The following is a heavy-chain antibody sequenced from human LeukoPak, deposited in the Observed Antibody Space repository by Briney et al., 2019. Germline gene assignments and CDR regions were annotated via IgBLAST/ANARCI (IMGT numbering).Heavy chain of an antibody. CDR1: GFTFTSYI. D-gene: IGHD6-19*01. CDR3: ARDPRASSSGVSVFDI. Sequence: GGSLRLSCAASGFTFTSYIMNWVRQAPGKGLEWVSSIRTSSSYINYADSVKGRFTISRDNAKNSLYLQMNSLRAEDTAVYYCARDPRASSSGVSVFDIWGQGTMVTVSS. CDR2: IRTSSSYI. V-gene: IGHV3-21*01. J-gene: IGHJ3*02.